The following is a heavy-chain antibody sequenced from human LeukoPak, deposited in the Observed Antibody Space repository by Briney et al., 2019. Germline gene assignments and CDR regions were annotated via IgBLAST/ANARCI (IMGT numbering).Heavy chain of an antibody. CDR3: ATVTITMVRGVRYGMDV. CDR1: GYTLTELS. D-gene: IGHD3-10*01. CDR2: FDPEDGER. J-gene: IGHJ6*04. V-gene: IGHV1-24*01. Sequence: ASVKVSCKVSGYTLTELSIHWVPQAPGKGRGWMGGFDPEDGERIYAQKFQGRVTMTEDTSTDTAYMELSSLRSEDTAVYYCATVTITMVRGVRYGMDVWGKGTTVTVSS.